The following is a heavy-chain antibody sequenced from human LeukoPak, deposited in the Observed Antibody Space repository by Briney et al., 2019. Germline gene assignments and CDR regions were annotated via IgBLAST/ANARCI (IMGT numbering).Heavy chain of an antibody. CDR3: ARRAIIQGTSALDF. J-gene: IGHJ4*02. CDR1: GYTFTHDW. CDR2: IYPRDSAT. Sequence: GESLKISCKSSGYTFTHDWIGWVRQMPGKGLEWMGIIYPRDSATRYSPAFEGQVTISVDKSITTAYLQWSSLKASDTAMYYCARRAIIQGTSALDFWGQGTVVIVSS. D-gene: IGHD3-3*01. V-gene: IGHV5-51*01.